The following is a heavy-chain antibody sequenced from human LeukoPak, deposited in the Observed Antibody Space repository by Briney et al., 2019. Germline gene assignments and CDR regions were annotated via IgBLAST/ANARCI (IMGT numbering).Heavy chain of an antibody. J-gene: IGHJ4*02. D-gene: IGHD3-22*01. Sequence: SVKVSCKASGGTFSSYAISWVRQAPGQGLEWMGRIIPILGIANYAQKFQGRVTITADKSTSTAYMELSSLRSEDTAVYYCARSDPNYYDSSGYHRPYYFDYWGQGALVTVSS. CDR2: IIPILGIA. V-gene: IGHV1-69*04. CDR3: ARSDPNYYDSSGYHRPYYFDY. CDR1: GGTFSSYA.